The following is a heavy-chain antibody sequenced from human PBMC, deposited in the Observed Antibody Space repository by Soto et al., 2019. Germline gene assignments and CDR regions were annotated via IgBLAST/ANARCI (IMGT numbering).Heavy chain of an antibody. CDR1: GSTFSSYD. Sequence: SVKVSCKASGSTFSSYDISWVRQAPGQGLEWMGRIIPILGIANYAQKFQGRVTITADKSTSTAYMELSSLRSEDTAVYYCLRAAAGFNWFDPWGQGTLVTVSS. CDR3: LRAAAGFNWFDP. CDR2: IIPILGIA. V-gene: IGHV1-69*04. J-gene: IGHJ5*02. D-gene: IGHD6-13*01.